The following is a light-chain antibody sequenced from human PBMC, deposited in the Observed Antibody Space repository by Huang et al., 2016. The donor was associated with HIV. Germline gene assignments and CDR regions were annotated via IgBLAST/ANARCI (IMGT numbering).Light chain of an antibody. CDR3: QQSYSSPRT. Sequence: DIQMTQSQSYLSASLGDRVTITCRASQSISSYLNWYQQKPGKAPKLRIDAASSLQSGVPSSFSGSGSGTDFTLTISSLQPEYFATYYCQQSYSSPRTFGQGTKVDIK. CDR2: AAS. CDR1: QSISSY. V-gene: IGKV1-39*01. J-gene: IGKJ1*01.